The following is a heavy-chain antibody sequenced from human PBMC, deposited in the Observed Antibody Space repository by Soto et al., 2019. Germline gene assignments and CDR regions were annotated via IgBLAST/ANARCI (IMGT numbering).Heavy chain of an antibody. D-gene: IGHD3-16*01. Sequence: SETLSLTCNVSGGSISNYYWTWDRQSPENGLEWIGYMYYNGNINYNPSLKSRVTISIDTSKNQFSLTLKSVTAADTAVYYCASGGNWFDPWGQGVLVT. CDR1: GGSISNYY. CDR3: ASGGNWFDP. CDR2: MYYNGNI. J-gene: IGHJ5*02. V-gene: IGHV4-59*01.